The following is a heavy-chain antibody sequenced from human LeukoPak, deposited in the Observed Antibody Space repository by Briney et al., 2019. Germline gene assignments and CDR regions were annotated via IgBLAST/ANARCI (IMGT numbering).Heavy chain of an antibody. CDR1: GFTFSSYW. Sequence: KTGGSLRLSCAASGFTFSSYWMSWVRQAPGKGLEWVSYISSSSSYMYYADSVKGRFTISRDNAKNSLYLQMNSLRAEDTAVYYCARDRGSTWGQGTLVTVSS. CDR3: ARDRGST. D-gene: IGHD3-16*01. CDR2: ISSSSSYM. V-gene: IGHV3-21*01. J-gene: IGHJ4*02.